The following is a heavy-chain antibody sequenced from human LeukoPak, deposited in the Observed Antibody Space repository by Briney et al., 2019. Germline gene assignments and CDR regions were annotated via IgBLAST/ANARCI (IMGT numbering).Heavy chain of an antibody. CDR3: TRHHIGATPFDY. CDR1: GFTFSDSA. J-gene: IGHJ4*02. V-gene: IGHV3-73*01. D-gene: IGHD4/OR15-4a*01. CDR2: IRSKPNSYAT. Sequence: GGSLRLSCAASGFTFSDSAFHWVRQASGKGLEWDGRIRSKPNSYATAYTASVKGRFTISRDDSKNTAYLQMNSLNTEDTAMYYCTRHHIGATPFDYWGQGTLVTVSS.